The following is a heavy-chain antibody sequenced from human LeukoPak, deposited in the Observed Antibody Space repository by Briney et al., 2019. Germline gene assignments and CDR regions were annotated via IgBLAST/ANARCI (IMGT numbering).Heavy chain of an antibody. CDR3: ARAGLRFLEWLYN. J-gene: IGHJ4*02. D-gene: IGHD3-3*01. V-gene: IGHV1-18*01. CDR1: GYTFTNYG. CDR2: ISTYNGNT. Sequence: ASVKVSCKASGYTFTNYGISWVRQAPGQGLEWMGWISTYNGNTNYAQKVQGRVTMTTDTSTNTAYMELRSLTSDDTAVYYCARAGLRFLEWLYNWGQGTLVTVSS.